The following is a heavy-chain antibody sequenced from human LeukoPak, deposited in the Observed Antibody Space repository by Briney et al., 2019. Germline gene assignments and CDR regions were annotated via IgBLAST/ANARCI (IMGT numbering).Heavy chain of an antibody. V-gene: IGHV4-39*07. CDR1: GGSISSSSYY. CDR3: ARDLEGSGT. J-gene: IGHJ5*02. CDR2: IYHSGST. D-gene: IGHD3-10*01. Sequence: PSETLSLTCTVSGGSISSSSYYWGWIRQPPGKGLEWIGSIYHSGSTYYNPSLKSRVTISLDMSKNQFSLRVDSVTAADTAVYYCARDLEGSGTWGQGTLVTVSS.